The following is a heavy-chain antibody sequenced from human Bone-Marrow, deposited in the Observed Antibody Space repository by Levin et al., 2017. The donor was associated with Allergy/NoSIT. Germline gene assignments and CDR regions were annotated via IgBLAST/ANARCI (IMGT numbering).Heavy chain of an antibody. D-gene: IGHD4-11*01. CDR2: IKSKTDGGTT. J-gene: IGHJ4*02. Sequence: GGSLRLSCAASGFTFSNAWMSWVRQAPGKGLEWVGRIKSKTDGGTTDYAAPVKGRFTISRDDSKNTLYLQMNSLKTEDTAVYYCTTDPLRLHPIDYWGQGTLVTVSS. CDR1: GFTFSNAW. CDR3: TTDPLRLHPIDY. V-gene: IGHV3-15*01.